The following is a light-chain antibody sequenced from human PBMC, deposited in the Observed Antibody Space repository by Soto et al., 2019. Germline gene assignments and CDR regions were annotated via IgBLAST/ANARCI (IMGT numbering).Light chain of an antibody. J-gene: IGKJ1*01. V-gene: IGKV1-5*01. CDR3: QQYNSYPWT. CDR1: QSISGW. CDR2: DAS. Sequence: DIQMTQSPSTLSASVGDRVTITCRASQSISGWLAWYQQRPGEAPILLIYDASILERGVPSRFSGSGSGAEFTLSISSLQPDDFATYYCQQYNSYPWTFGPGTKVDIK.